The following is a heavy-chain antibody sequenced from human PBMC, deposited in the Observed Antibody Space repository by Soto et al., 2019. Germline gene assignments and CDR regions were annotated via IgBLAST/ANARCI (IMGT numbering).Heavy chain of an antibody. CDR2: INSDGSST. V-gene: IGHV3-74*01. CDR3: ARDQFSVDIVTTPHWYFDL. Sequence: GGSLRLSCAASGFTFSSYWMHWVRQAPGKGLVWVSRINSDGSSTSYADSVKGRFTISRDNAKNTLYLQMNSLRAEDTAVYYCARDQFSVDIVTTPHWYFDLWGRGTLVTVSS. D-gene: IGHD5-12*01. CDR1: GFTFSSYW. J-gene: IGHJ2*01.